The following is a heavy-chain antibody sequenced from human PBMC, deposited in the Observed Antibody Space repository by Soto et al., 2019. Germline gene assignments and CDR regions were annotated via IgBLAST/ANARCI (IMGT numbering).Heavy chain of an antibody. CDR3: ARGLYGIAAAGTPLDYFDY. D-gene: IGHD6-13*01. J-gene: IGHJ4*01. CDR2: ISSSSSYI. CDR1: GFTFSSYS. V-gene: IGHV3-21*01. Sequence: GGSLRLSCAASGFTFSSYSMNWVRQAPGKGLEWVSSISSSSSYIYYADSVKGRFTISRGNAKNSLYLQMNSLRAEDTAVYYCARGLYGIAAAGTPLDYFDYWGHGTLVTVSS.